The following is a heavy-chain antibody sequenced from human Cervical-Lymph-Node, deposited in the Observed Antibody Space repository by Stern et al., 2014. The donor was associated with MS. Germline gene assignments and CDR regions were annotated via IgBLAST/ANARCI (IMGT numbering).Heavy chain of an antibody. CDR2: IDPGYSHT. CDR1: GYSFTSSW. Sequence: EVQLVQSGAEVKKPGESLKISCKGSGYSFTSSWIGWVRQMPGKGLEWVGIIDPGYSHTIYCPSFQGQVTISADKSISTAYLQWSSLKASDTAMYYCARPTVTSGYFDYWGQGTLVTVSS. V-gene: IGHV5-51*01. J-gene: IGHJ4*02. D-gene: IGHD4-17*01. CDR3: ARPTVTSGYFDY.